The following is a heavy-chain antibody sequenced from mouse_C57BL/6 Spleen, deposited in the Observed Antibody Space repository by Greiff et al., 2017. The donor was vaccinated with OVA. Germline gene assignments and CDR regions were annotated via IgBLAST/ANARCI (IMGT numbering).Heavy chain of an antibody. J-gene: IGHJ3*01. CDR2: IWRGGSP. D-gene: IGHD2-4*01. Sequence: QVQLQQSGPGLVQPSQSLSITCTVSGFSLTSYGVHWVRQSPGKGLEWLGVIWRGGSPDHNAAFITRLSISKDNSKSQVFFKMNSLQADDTAIYYCARRGNDYEELAYWGQGTLVTVSA. V-gene: IGHV2-2*01. CDR3: ARRGNDYEELAY. CDR1: GFSLTSYG.